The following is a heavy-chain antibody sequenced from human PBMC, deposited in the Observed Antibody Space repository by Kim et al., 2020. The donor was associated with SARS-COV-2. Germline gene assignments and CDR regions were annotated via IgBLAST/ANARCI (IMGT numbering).Heavy chain of an antibody. V-gene: IGHV4-39*01. CDR1: GGSLSSSSYY. D-gene: IGHD6-19*01. CDR2: AYYIGNT. CDR3: ARRQRYSSGWYVAFYYYYMDV. Sequence: SETLSLTCTVSGGSLSSSSYYWGWIRQPPGKGLEWIGTAYYIGNTYYNPALKSRVTISVDTSKNQFSLKLGSVTAAATAVYYCARRQRYSSGWYVAFYYYYMDVGGKGTAVPVSS. J-gene: IGHJ6*03.